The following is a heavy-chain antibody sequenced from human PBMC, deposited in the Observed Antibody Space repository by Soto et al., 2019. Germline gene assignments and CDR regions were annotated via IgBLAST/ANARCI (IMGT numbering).Heavy chain of an antibody. V-gene: IGHV3-23*01. J-gene: IGHJ4*02. Sequence: VGSLRLSCAASEVTFRNYIMGWFRQAPGKGLEWVSSISASGGSTYFADSVKGRFTISRDNSKNTLFLQMNSLRAEDTAVYYCATGGFGETIGGRPYYRSQGTL. CDR3: ATGGFGETIGGRPYY. CDR1: EVTFRNYI. D-gene: IGHD3-10*01. CDR2: ISASGGST.